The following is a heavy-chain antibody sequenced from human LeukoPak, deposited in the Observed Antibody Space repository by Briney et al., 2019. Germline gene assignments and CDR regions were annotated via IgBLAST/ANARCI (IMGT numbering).Heavy chain of an antibody. V-gene: IGHV1-46*01. CDR3: AKYYYGSGSYYH. D-gene: IGHD3-10*01. J-gene: IGHJ4*02. CDR1: GYTFTSYY. CDR2: INPSGDST. Sequence: GASVKVSCKASGYTFTSYYMHWVRQAPGQGLEWMGIINPSGDSTNYAQKFQGRVTMTRDTSISTAYMELSRLRSDDTAVYYCAKYYYGSGSYYHWGQGTLVTVSS.